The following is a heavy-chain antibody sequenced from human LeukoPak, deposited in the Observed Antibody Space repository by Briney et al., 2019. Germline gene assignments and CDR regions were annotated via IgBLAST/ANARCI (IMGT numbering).Heavy chain of an antibody. V-gene: IGHV3-11*01. Sequence: TGGSLRLSCAASGFTFSDYYMSWIRQAPGKGLEWGSYISSSGSTIYYADSVKGRFTISRDNSKNTLYLQMNSLRAEDTAVYYCAKDLEALADIMITFGGVIVRLTDAFDIWGQGTMVTVSS. D-gene: IGHD3-16*02. CDR3: AKDLEALADIMITFGGVIVRLTDAFDI. CDR1: GFTFSDYY. CDR2: ISSSGSTI. J-gene: IGHJ3*02.